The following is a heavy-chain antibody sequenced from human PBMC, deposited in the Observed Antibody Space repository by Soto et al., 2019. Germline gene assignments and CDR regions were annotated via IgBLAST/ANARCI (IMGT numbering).Heavy chain of an antibody. V-gene: IGHV3-74*01. D-gene: IGHD6-19*01. CDR2: IDNDGSSR. CDR1: GFTFSSNW. CDR3: ATGSGWYSPDY. Sequence: EVPLVESGGGLVQPGGSLRLSCAASGFTFSSNWMHWVRQGPGQGLVWVSRIDNDGSSRDYADSVKGRFTISRDNAKNTLYLEMSSLRAEDTAVYYCATGSGWYSPDYWGQGTLVTVSS. J-gene: IGHJ4*02.